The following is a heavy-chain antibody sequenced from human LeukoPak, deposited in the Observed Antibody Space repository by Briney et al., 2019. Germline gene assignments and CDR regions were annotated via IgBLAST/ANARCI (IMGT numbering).Heavy chain of an antibody. J-gene: IGHJ4*02. CDR3: AKDRYYYGSGSYSTFDH. D-gene: IGHD3-10*01. CDR2: ISGSGGST. CDR1: GFTFSSYA. V-gene: IGHV3-23*01. Sequence: GGSLRLSCAASGFTFSSYAMSWVRQAPGKGLEWVSAISGSGGSTYYADSVKGRFTISRDNSKNTLYLQMNSLRAEDTAVYYCAKDRYYYGSGSYSTFDHWGQGTLVTVSS.